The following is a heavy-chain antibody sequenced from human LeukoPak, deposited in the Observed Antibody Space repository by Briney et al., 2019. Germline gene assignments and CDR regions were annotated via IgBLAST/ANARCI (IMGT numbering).Heavy chain of an antibody. V-gene: IGHV4-59*08. D-gene: IGHD2-21*01. CDR3: ARHYSSDPFDY. CDR2: IYYSGST. CDR1: GASISSYY. J-gene: IGHJ4*02. Sequence: SETLSLTCSVSGASISSYYWSWIRQPPGKGLEWIGYIYYSGSTNYSPSLKSRVTISADTSKNQFSLKLTSLTAADTALYFCARHYSSDPFDYWGQGTLVTVSS.